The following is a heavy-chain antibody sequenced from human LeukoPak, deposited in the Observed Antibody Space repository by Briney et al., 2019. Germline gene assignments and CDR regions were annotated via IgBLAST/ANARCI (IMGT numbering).Heavy chain of an antibody. V-gene: IGHV4-39*01. CDR1: GDSISSSSYY. Sequence: PSETLSLTRTGSGDSISSSSYYWGCIRQPPGKGLEWIGSIYYSGSTYYNPSLKSRVTMSVDTSKNQFYLKLSSVTAADTAVYYCARHGGVGVIPDFDYWGPGTRVIVSS. D-gene: IGHD2-8*02. CDR2: IYYSGST. CDR3: ARHGGVGVIPDFDY. J-gene: IGHJ4*02.